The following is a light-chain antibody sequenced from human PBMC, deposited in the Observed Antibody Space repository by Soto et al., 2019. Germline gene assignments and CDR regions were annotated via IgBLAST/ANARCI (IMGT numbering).Light chain of an antibody. Sequence: EIVLTQSPATLSLSPGERVTLSCRASQRVSRSLAWYQQKPGQAPRLLIYDASNRATGIPSRFSGSGSGTDFALTISSLESEDSAVYYCQQRSNWPLTFGGGTKVEIK. CDR2: DAS. J-gene: IGKJ4*01. V-gene: IGKV3-11*01. CDR3: QQRSNWPLT. CDR1: QRVSRS.